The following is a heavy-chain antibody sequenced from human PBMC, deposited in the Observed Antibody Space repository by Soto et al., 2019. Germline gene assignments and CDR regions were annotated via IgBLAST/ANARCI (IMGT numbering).Heavy chain of an antibody. CDR2: IRSKAYGGTT. Sequence: GGSLRLSCTASGFTFGDYAMSWFRQAPGKGLEWVGFIRSKAYGGTTEYAASVKGRFTISRDDSKSIAYLQMNSLKTEDTAVYYCTRDQHPPDYDILTATKGYFDYWGQGTLVTVSS. CDR3: TRDQHPPDYDILTATKGYFDY. CDR1: GFTFGDYA. D-gene: IGHD3-9*01. V-gene: IGHV3-49*03. J-gene: IGHJ4*02.